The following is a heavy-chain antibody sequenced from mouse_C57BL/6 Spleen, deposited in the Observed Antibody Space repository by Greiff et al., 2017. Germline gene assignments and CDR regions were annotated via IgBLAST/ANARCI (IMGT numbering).Heavy chain of an antibody. Sequence: VKLQESGAELARPGASVKLSCKASGYTFTSYGISWVKQRTGQGLEWIGEIYPRSGNTYYNEKFKGKATLTADKSSSTAYMELRSLTSEDSAVYFCARRYYGSSPYYYAMDYWGQGTSVTVSS. CDR1: GYTFTSYG. J-gene: IGHJ4*01. V-gene: IGHV1-81*01. CDR3: ARRYYGSSPYYYAMDY. D-gene: IGHD1-1*01. CDR2: IYPRSGNT.